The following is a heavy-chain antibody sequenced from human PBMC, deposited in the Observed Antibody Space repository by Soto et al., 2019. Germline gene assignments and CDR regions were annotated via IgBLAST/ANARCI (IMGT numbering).Heavy chain of an antibody. CDR2: IDPSSGTT. J-gene: IGHJ6*02. D-gene: IGHD2-15*01. Sequence: GASVKVSCKPSGYSFSNFYVHWVRQAPGQGLEWMGIIDPSSGTTSYTQKFQERVTMTRDTSMSTVYMELSXXRSEXXXVYXXARGAVVGPHCLIAGMEVWGLXTXVTVSS. V-gene: IGHV1-46*01. CDR1: GYSFSNFY. CDR3: ARGAVVGPHCLIAGMEV.